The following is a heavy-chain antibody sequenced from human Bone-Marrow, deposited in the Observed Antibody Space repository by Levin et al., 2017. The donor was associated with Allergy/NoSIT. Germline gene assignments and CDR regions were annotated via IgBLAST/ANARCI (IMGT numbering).Heavy chain of an antibody. CDR2: IYPGDSDT. V-gene: IGHV5-51*01. J-gene: IGHJ1*01. Sequence: KRGESLKISCKGSGYSFTSYWIGWVRQMPGKGLEWMGIIYPGDSDTRYSPSFQGQVTISADKSISTAYLQWSSMKASDTAMYYCATSAVTGLLYFQHWGQGTLVTVSS. CDR1: GYSFTSYW. D-gene: IGHD1-14*01. CDR3: ATSAVTGLLYFQH.